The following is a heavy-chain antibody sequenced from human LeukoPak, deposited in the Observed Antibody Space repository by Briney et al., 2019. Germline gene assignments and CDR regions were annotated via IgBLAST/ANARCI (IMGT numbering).Heavy chain of an antibody. D-gene: IGHD3-22*01. CDR3: ARQYFDRTGYYYFDY. Sequence: SETLSLTCTVSGGSISSSSYYWGWMRQPPGKGLEWIGSIYYSGSTYYNPSLESRVTMSADTSKNQFSLKLNSVSVADTAVYYCARQYFDRTGYYYFDYWGQGTLVIVSS. V-gene: IGHV4-39*01. J-gene: IGHJ4*02. CDR1: GGSISSSSYY. CDR2: IYYSGST.